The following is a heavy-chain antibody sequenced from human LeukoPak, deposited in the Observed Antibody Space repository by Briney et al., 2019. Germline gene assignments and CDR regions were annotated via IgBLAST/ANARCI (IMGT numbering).Heavy chain of an antibody. Sequence: ASVKVSCKASGGAFSNYAISWVRQAPGQGLEWMGGIIPIFGTANYAQKFQGRVTITTDESTSTVYMEVSSVRFEDTAVYYCAKDRASSWSRDAFDIWGQGTVVTVSS. D-gene: IGHD6-13*01. CDR1: GGAFSNYA. J-gene: IGHJ3*02. V-gene: IGHV1-69*05. CDR2: IIPIFGTA. CDR3: AKDRASSWSRDAFDI.